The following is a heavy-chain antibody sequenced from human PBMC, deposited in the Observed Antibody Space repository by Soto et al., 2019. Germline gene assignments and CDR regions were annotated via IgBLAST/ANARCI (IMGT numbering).Heavy chain of an antibody. J-gene: IGHJ4*02. D-gene: IGHD6-13*01. Sequence: QVPLVQSGAEVKKPGASVKVSCKASGYTFTSYGISWVRQAPGQGLEWMGWISAYNGNTNYAQKLQGRVTMTTDTSTSTAYMELRSLRSDDTAVYYCAGSIAAGFQGYYFDYWGQGTLVTVSS. CDR1: GYTFTSYG. CDR2: ISAYNGNT. CDR3: AGSIAAGFQGYYFDY. V-gene: IGHV1-18*04.